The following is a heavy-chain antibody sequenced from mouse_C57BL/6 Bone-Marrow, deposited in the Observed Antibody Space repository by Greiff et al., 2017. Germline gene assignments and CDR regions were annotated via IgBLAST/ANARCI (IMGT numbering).Heavy chain of an antibody. J-gene: IGHJ4*01. V-gene: IGHV1-81*01. Sequence: QVQLKQSGAELARPGASVKLSCKASGYTFTSYGISWVKQRTGQGLEWIGEIYPRSGNTYYNEKFKGKATLTADKSSSTAYMELRSLTSEDSAVYFCALTTLHHYYAVDYGGRGTAVTVSS. CDR3: ALTTLHHYYAVDY. CDR1: GYTFTSYG. D-gene: IGHD1-1*01. CDR2: IYPRSGNT.